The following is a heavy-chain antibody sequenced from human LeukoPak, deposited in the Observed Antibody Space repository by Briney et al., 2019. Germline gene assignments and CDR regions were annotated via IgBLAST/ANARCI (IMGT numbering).Heavy chain of an antibody. CDR3: AKFYGYCSSTSCFDY. CDR1: GFTFSSYA. D-gene: IGHD2-2*03. J-gene: IGHJ4*02. CDR2: ISYDGSNK. V-gene: IGHV3-30*18. Sequence: PGGSLRLSCAASGFTFSSYAMSWVRQAPGKGLEWVAVISYDGSNKYYADSVKGRFTISRDNSKNTLYLQMNSLRAEDTAVYYCAKFYGYCSSTSCFDYWGQGTLVTVSS.